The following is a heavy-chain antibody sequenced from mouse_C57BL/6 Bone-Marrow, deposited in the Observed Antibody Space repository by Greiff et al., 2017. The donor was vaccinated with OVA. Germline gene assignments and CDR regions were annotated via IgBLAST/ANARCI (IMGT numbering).Heavy chain of an antibody. V-gene: IGHV1-72*01. CDR2: IDPNSGGT. J-gene: IGHJ2*01. D-gene: IGHD3-1*01. CDR3: ARSGGYYFDY. Sequence: QVQLQQPGAELVMPGASVKLSCKASGYTFTSYWMHWVKQRPGQGLEWIGRIDPNSGGTKYNEKFKSKATLTVDKPSSTAYMQLSSLTSEDSAVYYCARSGGYYFDYWGQGTTLTVSS. CDR1: GYTFTSYW.